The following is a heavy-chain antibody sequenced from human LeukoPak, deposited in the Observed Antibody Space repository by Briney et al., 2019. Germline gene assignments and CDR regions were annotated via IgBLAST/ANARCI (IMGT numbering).Heavy chain of an antibody. J-gene: IGHJ4*02. D-gene: IGHD3-3*01. Sequence: GGSLRLSCAASGFTFSRSWMTWVRQAPGKGLEWVGRTRNKANSYTTEYAASVKGRFTISRDDSKNSLYLQMNSLKTEDTAVYYCARGTDFWSGYYFDYWGQGTLVTVSS. V-gene: IGHV3-72*01. CDR2: TRNKANSYTT. CDR3: ARGTDFWSGYYFDY. CDR1: GFTFSRSW.